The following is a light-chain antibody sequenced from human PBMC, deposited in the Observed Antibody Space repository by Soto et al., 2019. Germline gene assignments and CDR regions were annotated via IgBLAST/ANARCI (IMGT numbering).Light chain of an antibody. V-gene: IGLV2-14*01. CDR2: DVS. CDR1: SSDVGGYNY. J-gene: IGLJ1*01. CDR3: SSYTSSSTLDNV. Sequence: QSVLPQPASVSGSPGQSITISCTGTSSDVGGYNYVSWYQQHPGTAPKLMIYDVSNRPSGVSNRFSGSKSGNTASLTISGLQAEDEADYYCSSYTSSSTLDNVFGTGTKVTVL.